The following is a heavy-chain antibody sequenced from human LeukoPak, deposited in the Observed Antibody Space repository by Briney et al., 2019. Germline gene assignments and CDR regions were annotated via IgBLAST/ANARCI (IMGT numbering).Heavy chain of an antibody. CDR3: ARATPDYYYGMDV. Sequence: PSETLSLTCTVSGGSVSSDIYYWSWIRQPPGKGLEWIGYIYYSGSTNYNPSLKSRVTISVDTSKNQFSLKLSSVTAADTAVYYCARATPDYYYGMDVWGQGTTVTVSS. CDR1: GGSVSSDIYY. J-gene: IGHJ6*02. V-gene: IGHV4-61*01. CDR2: IYYSGST.